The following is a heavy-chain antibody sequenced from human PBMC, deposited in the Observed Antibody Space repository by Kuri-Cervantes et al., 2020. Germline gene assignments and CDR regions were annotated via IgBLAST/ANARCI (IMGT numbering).Heavy chain of an antibody. CDR1: GFTFSSYS. V-gene: IGHV3-30*18. J-gene: IGHJ6*02. D-gene: IGHD2-15*01. CDR3: AKAAYCSGGSCYSYYYGMDV. Sequence: GGSLRLSCAATGFTFSSYSMNWVRQAPGKGLEWVAVISYDGSNKYYADSVKGRFTISRDNSKNTLYLQMNSLRAEDTAVYYCAKAAYCSGGSCYSYYYGMDVWGQGTTVTVSS. CDR2: ISYDGSNK.